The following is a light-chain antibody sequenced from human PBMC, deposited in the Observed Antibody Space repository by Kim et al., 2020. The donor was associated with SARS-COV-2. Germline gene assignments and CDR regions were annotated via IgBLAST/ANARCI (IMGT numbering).Light chain of an antibody. V-gene: IGLV2-14*03. Sequence: SELTQPASVSGSPGQSITISCTGTSSDVGGFNYVSWYQQHPGKAPKLMIYDVTKRPSGVSNHFSGSKSGNTASLTISGLQAEDEADYYCNSYTSRSTYVFGTGTKVTVL. CDR2: DVT. J-gene: IGLJ1*01. CDR3: NSYTSRSTYV. CDR1: SSDVGGFNY.